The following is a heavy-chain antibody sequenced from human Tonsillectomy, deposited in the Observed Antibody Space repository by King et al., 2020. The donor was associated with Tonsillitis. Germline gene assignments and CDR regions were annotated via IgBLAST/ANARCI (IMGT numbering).Heavy chain of an antibody. V-gene: IGHV4-4*07. CDR3: ARGVVLWFGELLPSYYFDY. D-gene: IGHD3-10*01. J-gene: IGHJ4*02. CDR1: GGSISSYY. Sequence: QLQESGPGLVKPSETQSLTCTVSGGSISSYYWSWIRQPAGKGLEWIGRIYTSGSTNYNPSLKSRVTMSVDTSKNHFSLKLSSVTAADTAVYYCARGVVLWFGELLPSYYFDYWGQGTLVTVSS. CDR2: IYTSGST.